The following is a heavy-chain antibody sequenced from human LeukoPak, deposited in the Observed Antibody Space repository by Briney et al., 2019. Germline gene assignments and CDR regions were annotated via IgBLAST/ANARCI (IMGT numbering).Heavy chain of an antibody. CDR1: GFTFNSYA. CDR2: ISRSGGST. V-gene: IGHV3-23*01. J-gene: IGHJ6*03. D-gene: IGHD2-2*01. CDR3: ASCVSTSCLVGYYYYYMDV. Sequence: GGALRVSCAASGFTFNSYAMRWVGQAPGKGLEGVAGISRSGGSTYYADAVKGWFTISSGNSKNKVYLEMNSLTAEDTAVYYCASCVSTSCLVGYYYYYMDVWGKGTTVTASS.